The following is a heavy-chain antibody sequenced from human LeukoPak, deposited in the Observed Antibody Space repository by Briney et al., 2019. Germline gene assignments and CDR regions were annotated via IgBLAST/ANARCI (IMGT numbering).Heavy chain of an antibody. D-gene: IGHD2-15*01. V-gene: IGHV3-21*01. CDR1: GFTFSSYS. J-gene: IGHJ3*02. Sequence: GGSLRLSCAASGFTFSSYSMNWVRQAPGKGLEWVSSISSSSSYIYYADSVKGRFTISRDNAKNSLYLQMNSLRAEDTAVYYCARGGAITPDALDIWGQGTMVTVSS. CDR3: ARGGAITPDALDI. CDR2: ISSSSSYI.